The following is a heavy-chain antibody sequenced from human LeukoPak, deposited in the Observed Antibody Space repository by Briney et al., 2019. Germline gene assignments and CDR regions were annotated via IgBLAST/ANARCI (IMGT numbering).Heavy chain of an antibody. Sequence: VASVKVSCKASGYTFTSYYMHWVRQAPGQGLEWMGIINPSGGSTRYAQKLQGRVTMTRDTSTSTVYMELSSLRSEDTAVYYCASYHQRDLGDYYGMDVWGQGTTVTVSS. J-gene: IGHJ6*02. V-gene: IGHV1-46*01. CDR2: INPSGGST. CDR1: GYTFTSYY. D-gene: IGHD2-2*01. CDR3: ASYHQRDLGDYYGMDV.